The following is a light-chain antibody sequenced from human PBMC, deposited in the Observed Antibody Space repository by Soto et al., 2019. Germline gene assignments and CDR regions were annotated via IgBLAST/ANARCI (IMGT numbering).Light chain of an antibody. Sequence: DIQMTQSPSSLSASIGDRVTITCRASQTISTYLNWYQQQPGKAPKLLIYAASTLQRGVPSRFSGSGSGTDFTLTISSLQPEDFAIYCCQQSYSIPWTFGQGTKVEIK. CDR3: QQSYSIPWT. CDR1: QTISTY. J-gene: IGKJ1*01. V-gene: IGKV1-39*01. CDR2: AAS.